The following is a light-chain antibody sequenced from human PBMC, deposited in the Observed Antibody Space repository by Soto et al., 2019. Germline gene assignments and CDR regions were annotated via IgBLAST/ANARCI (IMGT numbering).Light chain of an antibody. CDR3: QRYGNSKT. CDR1: QSVSSNY. V-gene: IGKV3-20*01. J-gene: IGKJ1*01. Sequence: EIVLTQSPGTLSLSPGERATLSCRASQSVSSNYLAWYQQKPGQAPRLLIYDVSNRATGIPDRFSGNGSGTDFTLTISRLEPEDFAVYYCQRYGNSKTFGQGTKVEIK. CDR2: DVS.